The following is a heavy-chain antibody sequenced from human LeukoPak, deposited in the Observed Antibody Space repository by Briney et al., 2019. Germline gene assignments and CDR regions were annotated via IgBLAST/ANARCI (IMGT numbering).Heavy chain of an antibody. D-gene: IGHD5-12*01. V-gene: IGHV3-21*01. CDR2: ISSSSSYI. J-gene: IGHJ4*02. Sequence: GGSLRLSCAASGFTFSSYSMNWVRQAPGKGLEWVSSISSSSSYIYYADSVKGRFTISRDNAKNSLYLQMNSLRAEDTAVYYCARDMETLVATINFDYWGQGTLVTVSS. CDR3: ARDMETLVATINFDY. CDR1: GFTFSSYS.